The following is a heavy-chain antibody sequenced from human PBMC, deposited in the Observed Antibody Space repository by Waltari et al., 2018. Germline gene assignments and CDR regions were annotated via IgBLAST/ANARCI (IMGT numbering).Heavy chain of an antibody. J-gene: IGHJ4*02. D-gene: IGHD3-22*01. CDR3: ASSYDSSGYYLGGLDY. V-gene: IGHV3-74*01. Sequence: EVQLVESGGGLVQPGGSLRLSCAASGFTFSSYGLHWVRQAPGKGLVWVSRINSDGSSTSYADSVKGRFTISRDNAKNTLYLQMNSLRAEDTAVYYCASSYDSSGYYLGGLDYWGQGTLVTVSS. CDR1: GFTFSSYG. CDR2: INSDGSST.